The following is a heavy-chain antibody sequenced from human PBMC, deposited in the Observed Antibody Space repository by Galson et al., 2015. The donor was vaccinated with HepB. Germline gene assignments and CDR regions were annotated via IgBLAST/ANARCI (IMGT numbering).Heavy chain of an antibody. CDR1: GFTFSGSA. D-gene: IGHD2-2*01. Sequence: SLRLSCAASGFTFSGSAMHWVRQASGKGLEWVGRIRSKANSYATAYAASVKGRFTISRDDSKNTAYLQMNSLKTEDTAVYYCTRSSDLDCSSTSCYYYYYMDVWGKGTTVTVSS. V-gene: IGHV3-73*01. J-gene: IGHJ6*03. CDR3: TRSSDLDCSSTSCYYYYYMDV. CDR2: IRSKANSYAT.